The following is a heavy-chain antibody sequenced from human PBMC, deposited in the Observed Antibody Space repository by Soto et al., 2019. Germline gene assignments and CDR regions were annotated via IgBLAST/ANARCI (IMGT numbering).Heavy chain of an antibody. Sequence: SETLSLTCTVSGDSINGPFWTWIRQPPGKGLEWIGNIHYSGNTNYNPSLKSRLTISLDTSKSQFSLTLSSVTAADTAVYYCARESRGYYYDTSGYYSFAYWGQATLVTVSS. CDR3: ARESRGYYYDTSGYYSFAY. D-gene: IGHD3-22*01. CDR2: IHYSGNT. V-gene: IGHV4-59*11. J-gene: IGHJ4*02. CDR1: GDSINGPF.